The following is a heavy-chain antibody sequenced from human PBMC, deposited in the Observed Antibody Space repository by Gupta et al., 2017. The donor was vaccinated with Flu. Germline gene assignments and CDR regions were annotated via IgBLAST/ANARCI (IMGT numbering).Heavy chain of an antibody. CDR2: IYYSGST. CDR1: GGSISHSNYH. J-gene: IGHJ3*02. D-gene: IGHD2-21*01. V-gene: IGHV4-39*01. CDR3: ARHIGGVARNAFDI. Sequence: QLQLQESGPGLVKPSETLSLTCTVSGGSISHSNYHWGWVRQSPGKEPEWIGNIYYSGSTYYNPPLRSRVAISVDTSKNQFSLNLNSVTAADTAVYFCARHIGGVARNAFDIWGRGTMVTVSS.